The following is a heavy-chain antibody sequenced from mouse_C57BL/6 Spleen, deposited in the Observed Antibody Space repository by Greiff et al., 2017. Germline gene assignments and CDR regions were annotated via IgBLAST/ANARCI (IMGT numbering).Heavy chain of an antibody. CDR1: GYTFTTYW. V-gene: IGHV1-69*01. CDR3: ARAGGTIPPYSMDD. Sequence: QVQLQQPGAELVMPGASVKLSCKASGYTFTTYWMHWVKQRPGQGLEWIGEIDPSDSYTNYNQKFKGKSTLTVDKSSSTAYMQLSSLTSEDSEVYYSARAGGTIPPYSMDDWGQGTSVTVSS. CDR2: IDPSDSYT. J-gene: IGHJ4*01. D-gene: IGHD2-14*01.